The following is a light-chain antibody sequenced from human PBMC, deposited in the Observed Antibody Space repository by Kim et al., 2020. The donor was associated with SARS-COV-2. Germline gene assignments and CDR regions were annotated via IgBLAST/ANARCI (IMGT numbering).Light chain of an antibody. CDR3: QQYYSYPYT. V-gene: IGKV1-8*01. CDR1: QGISSY. J-gene: IGKJ2*01. CDR2: AAS. Sequence: SASTGDKVTITWRASQGISSYLAWYQQKPGKAPKLLIYAASTLQSGVPSRFSGSGSGTDFTLTISCLQSEDFATYYCQQYYSYPYTFGQGTKLEI.